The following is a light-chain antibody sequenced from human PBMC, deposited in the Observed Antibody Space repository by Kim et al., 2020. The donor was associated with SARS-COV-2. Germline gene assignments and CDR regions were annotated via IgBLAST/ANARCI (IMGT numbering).Light chain of an antibody. CDR2: LAS. CDR1: QMIDTW. Sequence: DIQMTQSPSTLSASIGDRVTITCRASQMIDTWLAWYQQKPGKAPKLLIYLASTLENGVPPRFSGSGSGAEFTITINSLQPDDFATYYCQHYSRFPYTFGQGTKLEI. J-gene: IGKJ2*01. V-gene: IGKV1-5*03. CDR3: QHYSRFPYT.